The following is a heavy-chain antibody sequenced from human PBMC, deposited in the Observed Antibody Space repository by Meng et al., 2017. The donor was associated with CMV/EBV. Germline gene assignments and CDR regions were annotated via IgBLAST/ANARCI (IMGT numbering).Heavy chain of an antibody. CDR3: AGDYGDYLLPVGAFDI. CDR1: GSTFRCYA. D-gene: IGHD4-17*01. Sequence: GEWGGLGVGRVQPGRPLRRPCAAFGSTFRCYAMHWVRQAPGKGLEWVAVISYDGSNKYYADSVKGRFTISRDNSKNTLYLQMNSLRAEDTAVYYCAGDYGDYLLPVGAFDIWGQGTMVTVSS. J-gene: IGHJ3*02. V-gene: IGHV3-30-3*01. CDR2: ISYDGSNK.